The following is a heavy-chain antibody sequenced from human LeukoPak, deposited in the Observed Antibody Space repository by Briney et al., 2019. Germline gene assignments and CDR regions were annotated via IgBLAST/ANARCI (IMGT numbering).Heavy chain of an antibody. CDR3: AVAGYSVRGYYFDY. J-gene: IGHJ4*02. CDR2: TRNKANRYTT. V-gene: IGHV3-72*01. CDR1: GFIFSDHY. Sequence: GGSLRLSCAASGFIFSDHYMDWVRQAPGKGLEWVGRTRNKANRYTTGYAASVKGRFTISRDDSNNSLYLQMNSLKTEDTAVYYCAVAGYSVRGYYFDYWGQGTLVTVSS. D-gene: IGHD2-15*01.